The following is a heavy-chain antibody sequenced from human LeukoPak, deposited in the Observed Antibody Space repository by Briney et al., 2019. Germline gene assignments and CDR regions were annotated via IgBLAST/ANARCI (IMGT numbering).Heavy chain of an antibody. CDR3: ARVVGATKEEYYFDY. CDR1: GFTFSSYA. Sequence: GGSLRLSCAASGFTFSSYAMSCVRQAPGKGLEWVSAISGSGGSTYYADSVKGRFTISRDNSKNTLYLQMNSLRAEDTAVYYCARVVGATKEEYYFDYWGQGTLVTVSS. V-gene: IGHV3-23*01. J-gene: IGHJ4*02. D-gene: IGHD1-26*01. CDR2: ISGSGGST.